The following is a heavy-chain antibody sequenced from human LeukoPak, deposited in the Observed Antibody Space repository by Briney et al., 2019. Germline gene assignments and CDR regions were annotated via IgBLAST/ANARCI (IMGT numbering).Heavy chain of an antibody. Sequence: GASVKVSCKASGYTFTDYYMHWVQQAPGKGLEWMGRVDPEDGETIYAEKFQGRVTITADTSTDTAYMELSSLRSEDTAVYYCATEVTGEELYYFDYWGQGTLVTVSS. J-gene: IGHJ4*02. V-gene: IGHV1-69-2*01. CDR2: VDPEDGET. CDR1: GYTFTDYY. CDR3: ATEVTGEELYYFDY. D-gene: IGHD7-27*01.